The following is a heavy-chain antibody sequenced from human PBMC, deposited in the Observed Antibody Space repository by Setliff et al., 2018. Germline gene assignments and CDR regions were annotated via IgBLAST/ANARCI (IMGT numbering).Heavy chain of an antibody. J-gene: IGHJ4*02. CDR2: ISVYNSNT. CDR1: GGSFSSYA. V-gene: IGHV1-18*01. D-gene: IGHD2-21*01. Sequence: GASVKVSCKASGGSFSSYAIIWVRQAPGQGLEWMGWISVYNSNTNYAEKLRGRVTMTTDTSTSTAYVELRSLRSDDTAVYFCARVTYCGGDCYSFDYWGQGTLVTVSS. CDR3: ARVTYCGGDCYSFDY.